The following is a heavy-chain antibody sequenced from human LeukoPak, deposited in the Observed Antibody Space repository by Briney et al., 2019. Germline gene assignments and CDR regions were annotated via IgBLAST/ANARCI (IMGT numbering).Heavy chain of an antibody. J-gene: IGHJ5*02. CDR3: TTHSGNDLRS. CDR1: GLTFTSGW. Sequence: GGSLRLSCATSGLTFTSGWLTWVRQAPGKGQEWVGRIKSKSVGGTTDYAAPVKGRFTISRDDSENTLYLQMNGLKTEDTAVYYCTTHSGNDLRSWGQGTLVTVSS. D-gene: IGHD5-12*01. V-gene: IGHV3-15*01. CDR2: IKSKSVGGTT.